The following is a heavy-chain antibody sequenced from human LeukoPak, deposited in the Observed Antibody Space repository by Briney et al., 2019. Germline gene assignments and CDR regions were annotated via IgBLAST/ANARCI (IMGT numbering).Heavy chain of an antibody. CDR3: ARLRDYGARFDY. CDR1: GGSISSYY. CDR2: IYYSGST. J-gene: IGHJ4*02. V-gene: IGHV4-59*05. Sequence: SETLSLTCTVSGGSISSYYWSWIRQPAGKGLEWIGRIYYSGSTYYNPSLKSRVTISVDTSKNQFSLKLSSVTAADTAVYYCARLRDYGARFDYWGQGTLVTVSS. D-gene: IGHD4-17*01.